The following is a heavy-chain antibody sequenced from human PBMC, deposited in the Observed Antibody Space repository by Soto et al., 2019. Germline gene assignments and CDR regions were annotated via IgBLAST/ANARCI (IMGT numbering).Heavy chain of an antibody. D-gene: IGHD6-6*01. CDR1: GFTFSSYG. V-gene: IGHV3-30*18. Sequence: GGSLRLSCAASGFTFSSYGMHWVRQAPGKGLEWVAVILYDGSEKWFADSVKGRFTISRDNSKNTLYLQMNSLRAEDTAMYYCAKDPEYRTSSLRNSFHYPGQGTPVTVSS. CDR2: ILYDGSEK. CDR3: AKDPEYRTSSLRNSFHY. J-gene: IGHJ4*02.